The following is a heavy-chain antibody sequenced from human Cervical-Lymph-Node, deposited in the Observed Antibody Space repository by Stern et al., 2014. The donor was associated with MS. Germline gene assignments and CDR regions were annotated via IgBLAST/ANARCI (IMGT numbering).Heavy chain of an antibody. Sequence: VKMVQSGAEVKKPGSSVKVSCKASGGTFSTFSINWVRQVPGQSLEWMGGIIPIFDTPNFAQKFQGRVTITADSSTSTVYMALNSLRFDDTAVYYCVLPSTVTTAAFDVWGRGTMVTVSS. CDR2: IIPIFDTP. CDR3: VLPSTVTTAAFDV. CDR1: GGTFSTFS. J-gene: IGHJ3*01. V-gene: IGHV1-69*06. D-gene: IGHD4-11*01.